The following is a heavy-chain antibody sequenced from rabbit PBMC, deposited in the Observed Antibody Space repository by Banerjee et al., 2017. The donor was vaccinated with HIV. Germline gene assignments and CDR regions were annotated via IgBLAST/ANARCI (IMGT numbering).Heavy chain of an antibody. D-gene: IGHD7-1*01. Sequence: QQLVESGGGLVKPGASLTLTCKASGFSFSSYYDMCWVRQAPGKGLEWIACIYTGNSNTYYASWVNGRFTISKSSSTTVTLQMTSLTAADTATYFCARCGAGYTWAMDLWGPGTLVTVS. CDR1: GFSFSSYYD. CDR3: ARCGAGYTWAMDL. CDR2: IYTGNSNT. V-gene: IGHV1S40*01. J-gene: IGHJ4*01.